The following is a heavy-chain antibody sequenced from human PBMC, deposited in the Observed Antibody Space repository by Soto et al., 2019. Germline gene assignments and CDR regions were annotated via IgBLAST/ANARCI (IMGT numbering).Heavy chain of an antibody. Sequence: QLQLQESGPGLVKPSETLSLTCTVSGGSISSSSYYWGWIRQPPGKGLEWIGSIYYSGSTYYNPSLKSRVTISVDTSKNQFSLKLSSVTAADTAVYYCARDIVVVVAATRLTNWFDPWGQGTLVTVSS. J-gene: IGHJ5*02. V-gene: IGHV4-39*01. D-gene: IGHD2-15*01. CDR3: ARDIVVVVAATRLTNWFDP. CDR2: IYYSGST. CDR1: GGSISSSSYY.